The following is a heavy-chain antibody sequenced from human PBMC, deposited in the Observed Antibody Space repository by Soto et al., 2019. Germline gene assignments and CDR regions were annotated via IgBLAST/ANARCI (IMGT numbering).Heavy chain of an antibody. CDR1: GGSFSGYY. CDR3: ARGGGSGWYIDY. Sequence: QVQLQQWGAGLLKPSETLSLTCSVYGGSFSGYYWSWIRQPPGKGLEWIGEINHSGSTKYNPSLKSRVTMSVDTSKNKFSLNLRSVIAADTAMYYCARGGGSGWYIDYWGQGTLVTVSS. D-gene: IGHD6-19*01. CDR2: INHSGST. J-gene: IGHJ4*02. V-gene: IGHV4-34*01.